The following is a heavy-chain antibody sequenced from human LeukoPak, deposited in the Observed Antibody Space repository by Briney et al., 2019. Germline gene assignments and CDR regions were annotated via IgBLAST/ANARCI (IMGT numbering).Heavy chain of an antibody. D-gene: IGHD2-2*01. J-gene: IGHJ4*02. CDR2: IYYGGST. CDR1: GGSPSSSSHY. Sequence: SETLSLTCTVSGGSPSSSSHYWGWIRQPPGKGLEWIGSIYYGGSTYYNPSLKSRVTISVDTSKNQFSLKLSSVTAADTAVYYCARDGGSSFRYFDYWGQGTLVTVSS. CDR3: ARDGGSSFRYFDY. V-gene: IGHV4-39*07.